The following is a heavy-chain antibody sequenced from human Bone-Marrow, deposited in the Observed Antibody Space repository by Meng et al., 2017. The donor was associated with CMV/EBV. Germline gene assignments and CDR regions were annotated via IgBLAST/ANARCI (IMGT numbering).Heavy chain of an antibody. CDR3: ARESLLELPAFDI. J-gene: IGHJ3*02. D-gene: IGHD1-7*01. V-gene: IGHV3-21*01. CDR1: GFTFSSYS. Sequence: GESLKISCAVSGFTFSSYSMNWVRQAPGKGLEWVSSISSSSSYIYYADSVKGRFTISRDNAKNSLYLQMNSLRAEDTAVYYCARESLLELPAFDIWGQGTMVTVSS. CDR2: ISSSSSYI.